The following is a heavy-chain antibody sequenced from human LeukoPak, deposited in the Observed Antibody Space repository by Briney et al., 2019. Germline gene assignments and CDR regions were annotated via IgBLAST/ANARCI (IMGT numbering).Heavy chain of an antibody. J-gene: IGHJ4*02. D-gene: IGHD5-18*01. CDR1: GLTFSSYG. Sequence: GGSLRLSCSASGLTFSSYGMHWVRQAPGKGLEYVSGINSNGGSTYYANSVKGRFTISRDNSKNTLYLQMGSLRAEDMAVYYCAREGSYGDCDYWGQGTVVTVSS. V-gene: IGHV3-64*01. CDR3: AREGSYGDCDY. CDR2: INSNGGST.